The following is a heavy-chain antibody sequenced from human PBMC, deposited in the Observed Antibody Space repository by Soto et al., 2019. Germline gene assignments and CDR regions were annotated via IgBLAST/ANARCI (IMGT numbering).Heavy chain of an antibody. CDR3: ARDGEAVAAEYFQH. CDR2: IYTSGST. J-gene: IGHJ1*01. CDR1: GGSINSYY. Sequence: PAETLSLTCTFSGGSINSYYWSWIRQPAGKGLGWIGGIYTSGSTNYNPSLKSRVTMSVDTSKNQFSLKLSSVTAADTAVYYCARDGEAVAAEYFQHWGQGTLVTVSS. V-gene: IGHV4-4*07. D-gene: IGHD6-19*01.